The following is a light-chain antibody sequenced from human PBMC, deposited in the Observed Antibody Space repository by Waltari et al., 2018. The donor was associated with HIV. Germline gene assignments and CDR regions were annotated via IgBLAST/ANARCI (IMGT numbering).Light chain of an antibody. CDR3: QSYDSTLTGWV. Sequence: QSVLTQPPSVSGAPGQRVTISCSGNASNIGAGYDVQCYQQLPGRATKVLLYVTSNRPSGVPDRFSGSKSGTSASLAITGLQAEDEAEYYCQSYDSTLTGWVFGGGTLLTVL. CDR2: VTS. J-gene: IGLJ3*02. CDR1: ASNIGAGYD. V-gene: IGLV1-40*01.